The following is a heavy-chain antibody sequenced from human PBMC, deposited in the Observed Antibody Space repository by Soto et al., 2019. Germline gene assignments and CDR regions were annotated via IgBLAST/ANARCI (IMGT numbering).Heavy chain of an antibody. J-gene: IGHJ6*03. V-gene: IGHV3-15*01. CDR2: IKSKTDGGTT. CDR1: GFTFSNAW. CDR3: TAPDCSGGSCYPDYYYYYMDV. D-gene: IGHD2-15*01. Sequence: GGSLRLSCAASGFTFSNAWMSWVRQAPGKGLEWVGRIKSKTDGGTTDYAAPVKGRFTISRDDSKNTLYLQMNSLKTEDTAVYYCTAPDCSGGSCYPDYYYYYMDVWGKGTTVTVSS.